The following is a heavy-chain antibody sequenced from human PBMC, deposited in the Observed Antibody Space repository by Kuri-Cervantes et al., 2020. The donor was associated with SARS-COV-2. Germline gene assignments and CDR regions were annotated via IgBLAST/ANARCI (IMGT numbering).Heavy chain of an antibody. Sequence: ESLKISCTVSGGSISSSSYYWGWIRQPPGKGLEWIGSIYHSGSTYYNPSLKSRVTISVDTSKNQFSLKLNSVTAADTAVYYCARGTYTYYDFWRGPYFDYWGQGNLVTVSS. D-gene: IGHD3-3*01. CDR1: GGSISSSSYY. J-gene: IGHJ4*02. CDR2: IYHSGST. V-gene: IGHV4-39*07. CDR3: ARGTYTYYDFWRGPYFDY.